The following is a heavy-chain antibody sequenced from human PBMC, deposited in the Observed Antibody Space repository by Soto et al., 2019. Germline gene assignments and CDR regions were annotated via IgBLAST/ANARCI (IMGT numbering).Heavy chain of an antibody. D-gene: IGHD4-17*01. CDR2: IVVGSGNT. J-gene: IGHJ3*02. CDR1: GFTFTSSA. CDR3: AAEGVTIEDAAFDN. V-gene: IGHV1-58*02. Sequence: SVKVSCKASGFTFTSSAMQWVRQARGQRLEWIGWIVVGSGNTNYAQKFQERVTITRDMSTSTAYMELSSLRSEDTAVYYCAAEGVTIEDAAFDNWGQGTMVTVSS.